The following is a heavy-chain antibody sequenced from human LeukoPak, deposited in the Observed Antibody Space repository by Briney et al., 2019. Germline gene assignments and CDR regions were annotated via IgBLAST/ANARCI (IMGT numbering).Heavy chain of an antibody. D-gene: IGHD2-15*01. J-gene: IGHJ4*02. V-gene: IGHV3-74*01. CDR3: AKDPKYCSGSSCYY. CDR2: ISDDGSST. Sequence: GGPLRLSCASSGFTFSFYWMHWVRQAPGKGLVWVSRISDDGSSTSYAGSVKGRFTISRDNAKNTLYLQMNSLRAEDTAVYYCAKDPKYCSGSSCYYWGQGTLVTVSS. CDR1: GFTFSFYW.